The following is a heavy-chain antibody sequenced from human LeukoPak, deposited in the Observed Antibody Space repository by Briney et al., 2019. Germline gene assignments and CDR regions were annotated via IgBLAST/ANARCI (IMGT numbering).Heavy chain of an antibody. CDR2: ISGGGGST. Sequence: GGSLRLSCAASGFTFDNYAMHWVRQAPGKGLEWVSLISGGGGSTSYADSVKGRFTISRDNSKGSLYLQMNSLRTEDTALYYCAKVLGSSSWYSLGYWGQGTLVTVSS. CDR3: AKVLGSSSWYSLGY. CDR1: GFTFDNYA. D-gene: IGHD6-13*01. V-gene: IGHV3-43*02. J-gene: IGHJ4*02.